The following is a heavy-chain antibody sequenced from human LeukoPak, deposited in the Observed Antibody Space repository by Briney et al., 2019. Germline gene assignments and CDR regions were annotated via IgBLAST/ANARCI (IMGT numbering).Heavy chain of an antibody. CDR1: GFTFSSYA. J-gene: IGHJ6*02. Sequence: PGGSLRLSCAASGFTFSSYAMSWVRQAPGKGLEWVSGISGSGGSTYYADSVKGRFTMSRDNSKNTLYLQMNSLRAEDTAVYYCAKGGPGYYYYGMDVWGQGTTVTVSS. D-gene: IGHD3-16*01. CDR3: AKGGPGYYYYGMDV. CDR2: ISGSGGST. V-gene: IGHV3-23*01.